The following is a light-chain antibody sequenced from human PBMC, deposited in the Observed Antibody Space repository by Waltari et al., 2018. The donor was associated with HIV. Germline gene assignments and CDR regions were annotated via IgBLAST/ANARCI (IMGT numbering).Light chain of an antibody. CDR1: QSISSY. Sequence: DIQMTQSPSSLSASVGDRVTITCRASQSISSYLNWYQQKPGKAPKLLIYAASSLQSGVPSRFSGSGSGTDFTLTSSSRQPEDFATYYCQQGYSTPLTFGGGAKVESK. V-gene: IGKV1-39*01. CDR2: AAS. CDR3: QQGYSTPLT. J-gene: IGKJ4*01.